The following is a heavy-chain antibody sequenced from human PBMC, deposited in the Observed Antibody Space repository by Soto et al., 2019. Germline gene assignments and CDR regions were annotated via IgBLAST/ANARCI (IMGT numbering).Heavy chain of an antibody. V-gene: IGHV3-23*01. D-gene: IGHD3-22*01. Sequence: GGSLRLSCAACGFTFSSYSISWVRQAPWKGLEWVSAISGSGVSTYYADSVKGRFTISRDNSKNTLYLQMNSLRAEDTAVYYCAQIKYYDSAFDYFGQRTLFPFCS. CDR1: GFTFSSYS. CDR2: ISGSGVST. CDR3: AQIKYYDSAFDY. J-gene: IGHJ4*02.